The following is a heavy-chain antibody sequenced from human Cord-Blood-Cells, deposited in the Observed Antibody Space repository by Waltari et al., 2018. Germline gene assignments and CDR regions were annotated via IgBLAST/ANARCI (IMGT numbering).Heavy chain of an antibody. V-gene: IGHV3-23*01. CDR1: GFTFSSYA. D-gene: IGHD6-13*01. CDR2: ISGSGGST. J-gene: IGHJ4*02. CDR3: AKDALIIAAAGPYFDY. Sequence: EVQLLESGGGLVQPGGSLRLSCAASGFTFSSYAMSWVRQAPGKGLECVSAISGSGGSTYYADSVKGRFTISIDNSKNTLYLQMNSLRAEDTAVYYCAKDALIIAAAGPYFDYWGQGTLVTVSS.